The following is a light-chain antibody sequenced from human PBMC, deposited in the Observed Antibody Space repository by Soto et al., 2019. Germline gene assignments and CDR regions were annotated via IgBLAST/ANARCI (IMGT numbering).Light chain of an antibody. CDR3: QQYGSSPFT. CDR2: AAS. Sequence: IVLTQSPGTLSLSPWEIATLSCRASQSVNNNYLAWYQQKPGKAPSLFIYAASSTATGIPDRFSGSGSGTDFTLTISRLEPEDSAVYYCQQYGSSPFTFGPGTKVDIK. V-gene: IGKV3-20*01. J-gene: IGKJ3*01. CDR1: QSVNNNY.